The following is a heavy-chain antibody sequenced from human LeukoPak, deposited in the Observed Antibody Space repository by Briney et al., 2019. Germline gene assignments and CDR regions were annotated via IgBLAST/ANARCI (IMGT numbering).Heavy chain of an antibody. CDR1: GFSFDDYA. CDR3: SKNIGTGDDY. J-gene: IGHJ4*02. D-gene: IGHD7-27*01. V-gene: IGHV3-43*02. CDR2: ISGDGGST. Sequence: ESLTLSCAASGFSFDDYAMHWVRHPPGEGRGWGDIISGDGGSTYYADSVKSRFTISRDNNKNSLYLQMNSLRTEDTALYYCSKNIGTGDDYWGQGTLVTVSS.